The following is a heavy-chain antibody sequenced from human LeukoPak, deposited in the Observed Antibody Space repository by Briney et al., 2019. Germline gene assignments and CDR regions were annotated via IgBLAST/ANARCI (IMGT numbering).Heavy chain of an antibody. D-gene: IGHD3-10*01. CDR1: GFTFSSYA. V-gene: IGHV3-23*01. CDR2: ISGSGGST. CDR3: AKSYGPTPYYYGMDV. Sequence: GSLRLSCAASGFTFSSYAMSWVRQAPGKGLEWASAISGSGGSTYYADSVKGRFTISRDNSKNTLYLQMNSLRAEDTAVYYCAKSYGPTPYYYGMDVWGQGTTVTVSS. J-gene: IGHJ6*02.